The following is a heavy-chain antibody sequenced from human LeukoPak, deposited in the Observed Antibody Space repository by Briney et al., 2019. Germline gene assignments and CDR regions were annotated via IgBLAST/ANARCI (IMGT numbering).Heavy chain of an antibody. J-gene: IGHJ6*02. CDR2: ISGSGGST. Sequence: GGSLRLSCAASGFTLSSYAMSWSRQAPGKGLDQVSAISGSGGSTYYADSVKGRFTISRDNSKNTLYLQMNSLRAEDTAVYYCAKGLEPYYYYGMDVWGQGTTVTVSS. CDR1: GFTLSSYA. V-gene: IGHV3-23*01. CDR3: AKGLEPYYYYGMDV. D-gene: IGHD5-24*01.